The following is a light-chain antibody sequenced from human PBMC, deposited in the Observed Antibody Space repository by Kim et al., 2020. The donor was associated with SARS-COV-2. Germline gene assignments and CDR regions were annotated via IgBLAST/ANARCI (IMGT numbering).Light chain of an antibody. V-gene: IGLV3-21*04. CDR1: NIGSKS. J-gene: IGLJ1*01. Sequence: APGKTATITWAGTNIGSKSVHWYQQKPGQAPVLVIYNDFGRPSGIPERFSGSNSGNTATLTISRVEAGDEADYYCQVWDPSSDHRVFGAGTKVTVL. CDR2: NDF. CDR3: QVWDPSSDHRV.